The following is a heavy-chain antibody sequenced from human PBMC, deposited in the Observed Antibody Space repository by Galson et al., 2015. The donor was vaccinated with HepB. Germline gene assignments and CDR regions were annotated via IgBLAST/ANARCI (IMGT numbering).Heavy chain of an antibody. CDR1: GFTFSSYA. V-gene: IGHV3-23*01. Sequence: SLRLSCAASGFTFSSYAVNWVRQAPGKGLEWVSTISGSGSSTYYADSVKGRFTISRDNSKNTLYLQMNSLRAEDTAVYYCAKPDSIGYYIFEYWGQGTLVTVSS. CDR2: ISGSGSST. D-gene: IGHD3-22*01. CDR3: AKPDSIGYYIFEY. J-gene: IGHJ4*02.